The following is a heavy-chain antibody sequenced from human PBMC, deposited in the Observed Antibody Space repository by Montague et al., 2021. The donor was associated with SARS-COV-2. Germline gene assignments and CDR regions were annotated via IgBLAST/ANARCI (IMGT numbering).Heavy chain of an antibody. Sequence: SETLSLTCTVSGDSITNNYYWGWIRQPPGKGLEWIGTIYHSGTTYYNPSLKSRVTISVDTSNNQFSLKLTSVTAADTAMYYCARRHIVASNWAFDYWGQGTLVTVSS. J-gene: IGHJ4*02. CDR1: GDSITNNYY. V-gene: IGHV4-38-2*02. D-gene: IGHD2-21*01. CDR3: ARRHIVASNWAFDY. CDR2: IYHSGTT.